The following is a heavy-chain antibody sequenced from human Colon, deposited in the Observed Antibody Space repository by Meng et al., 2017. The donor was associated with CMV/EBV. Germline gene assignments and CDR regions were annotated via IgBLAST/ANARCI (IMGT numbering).Heavy chain of an antibody. V-gene: IGHV1-18*01. CDR3: ARELARGGY. J-gene: IGHJ4*02. CDR1: GYTFTNFG. CDR2: ISPYNGDT. Sequence: QVTLVQSGAGVKKPGASVKVSCKSSGYTFTNFGISWVRQAPGQGLEWMAYISPYNGDTNYAQRFQGRVALTTDTSTSTVYMELGSLTSDDTAMYYCARELARGGYWGQGTLVTVSS.